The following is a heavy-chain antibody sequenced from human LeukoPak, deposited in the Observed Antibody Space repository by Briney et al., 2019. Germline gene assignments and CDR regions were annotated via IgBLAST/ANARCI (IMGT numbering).Heavy chain of an antibody. CDR2: IKSTGTFT. CDR3: ARGHKASIGSCGS. D-gene: IGHD1-26*01. V-gene: IGHV3-11*01. Sequence: GGSLRLSCAASRFIFSDYYMSWIRQAPGKGLEWVASIKSTGTFTYYADSVEGRFTISRDNAENSLFLQMNSLRGEDTAVYYCARGHKASIGSCGSWGQETLVTVS. J-gene: IGHJ5*02. CDR1: RFIFSDYY.